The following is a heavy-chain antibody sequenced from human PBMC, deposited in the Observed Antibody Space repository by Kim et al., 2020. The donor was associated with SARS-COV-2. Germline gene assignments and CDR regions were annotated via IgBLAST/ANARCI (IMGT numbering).Heavy chain of an antibody. Sequence: GGSLRLSCAASGFTFSSYWMTWARQAPGKGLEWVANIKKGGSEKYYVDSVKGRFTISRDDAKNSLYLQMNSLRAEDTAVYYCARLSSGWYSDYWGQGTLVTLSS. D-gene: IGHD6-19*01. V-gene: IGHV3-7*03. CDR1: GFTFSSYW. J-gene: IGHJ4*02. CDR2: IKKGGSEK. CDR3: ARLSSGWYSDY.